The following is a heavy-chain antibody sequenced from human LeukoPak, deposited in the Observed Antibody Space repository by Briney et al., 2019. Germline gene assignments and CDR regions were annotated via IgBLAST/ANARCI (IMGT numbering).Heavy chain of an antibody. CDR3: ARDPDILTGFRFFDY. CDR2: IRYDGSNK. CDR1: GFTFSNYG. V-gene: IGHV3-30*02. J-gene: IGHJ4*02. Sequence: GGSLRLSCAASGFTFSNYGIHWVRQAPGKGLEWVTFIRYDGSNKYYADSVKGRFTISRDNSKNTLYLQMNSLRAEDTAVYYCARDPDILTGFRFFDYWGQGTLVTVSS. D-gene: IGHD3-9*01.